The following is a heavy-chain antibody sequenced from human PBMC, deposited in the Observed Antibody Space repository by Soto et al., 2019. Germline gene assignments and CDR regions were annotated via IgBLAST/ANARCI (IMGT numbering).Heavy chain of an antibody. V-gene: IGHV3-23*01. J-gene: IGHJ4*02. D-gene: IGHD6-19*01. Sequence: VQLLESGGDLVQPGGSRRLSCAASGFIFSNYAMTWVRQAPGKGPEWVSTFTSGGSTYYRDTVKGRFTISRDNSKNTLYLQMNSLRAEDTAVYYCARTDKYNSQSSGWANRFDYWGQGTLVTVSS. CDR2: FTSGGST. CDR3: ARTDKYNSQSSGWANRFDY. CDR1: GFIFSNYA.